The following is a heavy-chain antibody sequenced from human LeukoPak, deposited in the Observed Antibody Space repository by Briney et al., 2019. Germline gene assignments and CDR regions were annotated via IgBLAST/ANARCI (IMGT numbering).Heavy chain of an antibody. Sequence: GGSLRLSCAASGFTVRSDYMSWVRQAPGKGLEWVSAISGSGGSTYYADSVKGRFTISRDNSKNTLYLQMNSLRAEDTAVYYCAKARGDRNWGQGTLVTVSS. J-gene: IGHJ4*02. CDR1: GFTVRSDY. CDR3: AKARGDRN. D-gene: IGHD2-21*02. CDR2: ISGSGGST. V-gene: IGHV3-23*01.